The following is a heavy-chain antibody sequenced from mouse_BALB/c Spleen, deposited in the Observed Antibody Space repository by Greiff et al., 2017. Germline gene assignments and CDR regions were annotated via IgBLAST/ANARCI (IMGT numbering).Heavy chain of an antibody. Sequence: EVQVVESGPSLVKPSQTLSLTCSVSGDSITSGYWNWVRKFPGNKLEYMGYISDSGSTYYYPSLISRISITRDTSKNQYYLQLNSVTTEDTATYYCARGDYRDMDYWGQGTSVTVSS. J-gene: IGHJ4*01. CDR3: ARGDYRDMDY. V-gene: IGHV3-8*02. CDR1: GDSITSGY. CDR2: ISDSGST. D-gene: IGHD2-14*01.